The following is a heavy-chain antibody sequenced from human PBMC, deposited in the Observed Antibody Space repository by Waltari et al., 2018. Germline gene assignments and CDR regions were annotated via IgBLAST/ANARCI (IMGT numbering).Heavy chain of an antibody. Sequence: QVQLVESGGGVVQPGRSLRLSCAASGFTFSSYGMHWVRQAPGKGLEWVAVISYDGSNKYYADSVKGRFTISRDNSKNTLYLQMNSLRAEDTAVYYCAKGPAMIGPFDYWDQGTLVTVSS. D-gene: IGHD3-22*01. CDR2: ISYDGSNK. J-gene: IGHJ4*02. CDR1: GFTFSSYG. CDR3: AKGPAMIGPFDY. V-gene: IGHV3-30*18.